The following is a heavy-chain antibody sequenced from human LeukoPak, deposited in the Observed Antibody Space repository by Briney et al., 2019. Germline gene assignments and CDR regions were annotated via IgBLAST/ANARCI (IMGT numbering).Heavy chain of an antibody. CDR1: GGSINNGGYF. CDR2: IYYSGST. CDR3: ATARQDKGGYYFGFFDS. Sequence: SETLSLTCTVSGGSINNGGYFWGWIRQHPGKGLEWIGYIYYSGSTYYNPYLRSRLTMLVDTSMNHFSLRLSSVTAADTAVYYCATARQDKGGYYFGFFDSWGQGTLVTVSS. D-gene: IGHD3-22*01. J-gene: IGHJ4*02. V-gene: IGHV4-31*03.